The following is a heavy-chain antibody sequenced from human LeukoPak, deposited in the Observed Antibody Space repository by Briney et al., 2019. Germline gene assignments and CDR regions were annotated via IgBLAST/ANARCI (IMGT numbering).Heavy chain of an antibody. Sequence: ASVKVSCKASGYTFTGYYMHWVRQAPGQGLEWMGWINPNSGGTNYAQKFQGRVTMTTDTSTSTAYMELRSLRSDDTAVYYCARFHLRQGAFDIWGQGTMVTVSS. J-gene: IGHJ3*02. CDR3: ARFHLRQGAFDI. V-gene: IGHV1-2*02. CDR1: GYTFTGYY. CDR2: INPNSGGT.